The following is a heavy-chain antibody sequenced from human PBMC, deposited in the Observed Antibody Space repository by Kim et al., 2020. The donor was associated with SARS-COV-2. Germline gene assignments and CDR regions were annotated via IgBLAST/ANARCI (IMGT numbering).Heavy chain of an antibody. Sequence: TYYNPSLKSRVTISVDTSKNQFSLKLSYVTAADTAVYYCARHYSSSPFDYWGQGTLVTVSS. V-gene: IGHV4-39*01. CDR3: ARHYSSSPFDY. J-gene: IGHJ4*02. D-gene: IGHD6-6*01. CDR2: T.